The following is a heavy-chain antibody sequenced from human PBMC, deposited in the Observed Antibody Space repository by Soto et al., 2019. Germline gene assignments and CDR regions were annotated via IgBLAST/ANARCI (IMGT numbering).Heavy chain of an antibody. Sequence: PSETLSLTCTVSGASISSYFWPWIRQPAGKGLDWIGRISTSGTTNYNPSLKSRVTMSVDTSKNHFSLNLSSVTAADTAVYYCAREAGPDRWFDPWGQGTLVTVSS. CDR1: GASISSYF. CDR3: AREAGPDRWFDP. CDR2: ISTSGTT. J-gene: IGHJ5*02. D-gene: IGHD6-19*01. V-gene: IGHV4-4*07.